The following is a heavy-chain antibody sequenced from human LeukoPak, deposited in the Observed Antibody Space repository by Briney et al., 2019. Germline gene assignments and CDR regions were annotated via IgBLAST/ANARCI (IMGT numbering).Heavy chain of an antibody. J-gene: IGHJ4*02. Sequence: GGSLRLSCAASGFTFSSYSMNWVRQAPGKGLEWVSSISSSSSYIYYADSVKGRFTISRDNSKNTLYLQMSSLRAEDTAVYYCARARTSGSYSGFDYWGQGTLVTVSS. CDR1: GFTFSSYS. V-gene: IGHV3-21*01. CDR3: ARARTSGSYSGFDY. D-gene: IGHD1-26*01. CDR2: ISSSSSYI.